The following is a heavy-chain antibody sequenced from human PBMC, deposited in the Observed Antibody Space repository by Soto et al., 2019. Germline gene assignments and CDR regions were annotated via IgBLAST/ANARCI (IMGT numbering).Heavy chain of an antibody. V-gene: IGHV3-74*01. D-gene: IGHD4-17*01. J-gene: IGHJ4*02. CDR2: INSDGSST. CDR3: AREGDYGGYFDY. CDR1: GFTFSSYW. Sequence: EVQLVESGGGLVQPGGSLRLSCAASGFTFSSYWMHWVRQAPGKGLVWVSRINSDGSSTSYADSVKGRFTISRDNAKNTLYLQMNSLRAEDMAVYYCAREGDYGGYFDYWGQGTLVTVSS.